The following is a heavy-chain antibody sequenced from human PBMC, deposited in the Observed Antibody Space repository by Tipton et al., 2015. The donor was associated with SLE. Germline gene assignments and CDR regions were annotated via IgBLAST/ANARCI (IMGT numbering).Heavy chain of an antibody. J-gene: IGHJ3*02. CDR3: ARTLGAIAHTVYDAFDI. D-gene: IGHD1-26*01. CDR1: RGSISSNF. Sequence: TLSLTCTVSRGSISSNFWSWIRQSPGKGLEWIGYIHYSGTTPDHPSLKSRVTMSVDMSKNQFSLRLTSVTAADTAVYYCARTLGAIAHTVYDAFDIWGQGKMVTVSS. CDR2: IHYSGTT. V-gene: IGHV4-59*13.